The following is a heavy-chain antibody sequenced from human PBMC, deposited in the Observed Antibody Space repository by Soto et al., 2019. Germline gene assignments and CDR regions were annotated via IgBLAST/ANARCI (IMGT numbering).Heavy chain of an antibody. D-gene: IGHD2-2*01. CDR2: IYYSGST. CDR1: GDSVTSHC. Sequence: SETLSLTCTVSGDSVTSHCWSWIRQSPGKGLEWIGYIYYSGSTNYNPSLKSRVTISVDTSKNQFSLRLSSVTAADTAVYYCARHVPYCSDTSHCAYGMDVWGQGTTVTVSS. J-gene: IGHJ6*02. V-gene: IGHV4-59*08. CDR3: ARHVPYCSDTSHCAYGMDV.